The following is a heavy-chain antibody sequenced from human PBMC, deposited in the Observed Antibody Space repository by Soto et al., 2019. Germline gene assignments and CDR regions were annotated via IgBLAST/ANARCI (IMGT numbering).Heavy chain of an antibody. CDR2: IYYSGST. CDR1: AGSISGYY. V-gene: IGHV4-59*08. D-gene: IGHD3-22*01. J-gene: IGHJ6*02. Sequence: SETLSLTCTVSAGSISGYYWSWIRQPPGKGLELIGYIYYSGSTNYNPSIKSRVTISVDTSKNQFSLKLRSVTAADTAVYYFARHNYDGSGYYYYYYGMDVWGQGTTVTVSS. CDR3: ARHNYDGSGYYYYYYGMDV.